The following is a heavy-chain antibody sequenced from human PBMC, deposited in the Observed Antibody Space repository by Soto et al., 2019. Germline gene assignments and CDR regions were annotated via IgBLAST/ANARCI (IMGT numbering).Heavy chain of an antibody. Sequence: QVQLVQSGAEVKKPGASVKVSCMASGYTFTGYYMHWVRQAPGQGLEWMGWSNPNSGDTIFAQKFQGWVTMTRDTSINTAYMELSRLRSDDTAVYYCARAEGYYYGSGPVDYWGQGTLVTVSS. D-gene: IGHD3-10*01. J-gene: IGHJ4*02. CDR2: SNPNSGDT. CDR3: ARAEGYYYGSGPVDY. CDR1: GYTFTGYY. V-gene: IGHV1-2*04.